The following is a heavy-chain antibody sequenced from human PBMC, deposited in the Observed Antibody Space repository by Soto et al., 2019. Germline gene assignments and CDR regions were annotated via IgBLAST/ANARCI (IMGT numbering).Heavy chain of an antibody. CDR3: ARSEQWLDAFDI. V-gene: IGHV3-21*01. Sequence: GGSLRLSCAASGFTFSSYSMNWVRQAPGKGLEWVSSISSSSSYIYYADSVKGRFTISRDNAKNSLYLQMNSLRAEDTAVYYCARSEQWLDAFDIWGQGTMVTVSS. CDR1: GFTFSSYS. D-gene: IGHD6-19*01. J-gene: IGHJ3*02. CDR2: ISSSSSYI.